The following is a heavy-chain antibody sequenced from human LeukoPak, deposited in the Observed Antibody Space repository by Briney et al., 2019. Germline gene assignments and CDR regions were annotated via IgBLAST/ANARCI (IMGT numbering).Heavy chain of an antibody. CDR2: IYYSGST. J-gene: IGHJ4*02. Sequence: PSKTLSLTCTVSGGSISSYYWSWIRQPPGKGLEWIGYIYYSGSTNYNPSLKSRVTISVDTSKDQFSLKLSSVTAADTAVYYCARLTMVRGVLDYWGQGTLVTVSS. D-gene: IGHD3-10*01. CDR1: GGSISSYY. CDR3: ARLTMVRGVLDY. V-gene: IGHV4-59*01.